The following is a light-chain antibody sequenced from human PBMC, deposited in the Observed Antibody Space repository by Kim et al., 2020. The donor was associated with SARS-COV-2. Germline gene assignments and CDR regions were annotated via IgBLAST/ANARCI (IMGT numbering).Light chain of an antibody. CDR3: QSYDSSLSTSV. V-gene: IGLV1-40*01. Sequence: QSVLTQPPSVSGAPGQRITISCTGSSSNIGAGYAVHWYQQLPGTAPKLLIYGNSNRPSGVPDRFSGSKSGTSASLAITGLQAEDEADYYCQSYDSSLSTSVFGGGTKLTVL. CDR2: GNS. J-gene: IGLJ2*01. CDR1: SSNIGAGYA.